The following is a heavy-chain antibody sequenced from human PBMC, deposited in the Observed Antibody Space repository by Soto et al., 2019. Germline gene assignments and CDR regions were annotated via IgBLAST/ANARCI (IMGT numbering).Heavy chain of an antibody. CDR1: GGSISSYY. CDR2: IYYSGST. V-gene: IGHV4-59*01. J-gene: IGHJ3*01. Sequence: QVQLQESGPGLVKPSETLSLTCTVSGGSISSYYWSWIRQPPGKGLEWIGYIYYSGSTNYNPSLKSRVTISVDTSKNPCSLKLSSVTAADTAVYYCARRYGSAFAFWGQGTMVTVSS. D-gene: IGHD3-10*01. CDR3: ARRYGSAFAF.